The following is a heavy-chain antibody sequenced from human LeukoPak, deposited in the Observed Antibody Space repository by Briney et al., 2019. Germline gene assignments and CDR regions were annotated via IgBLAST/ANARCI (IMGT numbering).Heavy chain of an antibody. Sequence: GESLKISCKGSGYRFTSYWIGWVRQMPGKGLEWMGIIYPGDSDTIYSPSFQGQVTISADKSISTAYLQWSSLKASDTAMYYCARHPIAVPGWFDTWGQGTLVTVSS. J-gene: IGHJ5*02. CDR1: GYRFTSYW. CDR2: IYPGDSDT. V-gene: IGHV5-51*01. CDR3: ARHPIAVPGWFDT. D-gene: IGHD6-19*01.